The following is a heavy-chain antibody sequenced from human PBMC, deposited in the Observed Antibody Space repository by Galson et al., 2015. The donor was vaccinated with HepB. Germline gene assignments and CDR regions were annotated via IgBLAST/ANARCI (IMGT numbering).Heavy chain of an antibody. V-gene: IGHV3-7*03. CDR2: INPDGSEK. D-gene: IGHD3-10*01. CDR3: ARRISLVRGIITKPDYYYGMDV. Sequence: SLRLSCAASEFTFSSYWMNWVRQAPGKGLEWVANINPDGSEKYYVASLKGRFTNSRDNAKNSLYLQMDSLRAEDTAVYYCARRISLVRGIITKPDYYYGMDVWGQGTTVTVAS. CDR1: EFTFSSYW. J-gene: IGHJ6*02.